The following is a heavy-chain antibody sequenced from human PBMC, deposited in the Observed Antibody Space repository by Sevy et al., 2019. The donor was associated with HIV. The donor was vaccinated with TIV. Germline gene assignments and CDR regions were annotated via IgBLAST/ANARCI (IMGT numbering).Heavy chain of an antibody. V-gene: IGHV1-2*02. Sequence: ASVKVSCKASGYTFTGYYMHWVRQAPGQGLEWMGWINPNSGGTNYAQKFQGRVTMTRDTCISTAYMELSRLRSEDPAVYYCARGRGVMLSPVYYYGMDVWGQGTTVTVSS. CDR2: INPNSGGT. CDR1: GYTFTGYY. J-gene: IGHJ6*02. D-gene: IGHD3-16*01. CDR3: ARGRGVMLSPVYYYGMDV.